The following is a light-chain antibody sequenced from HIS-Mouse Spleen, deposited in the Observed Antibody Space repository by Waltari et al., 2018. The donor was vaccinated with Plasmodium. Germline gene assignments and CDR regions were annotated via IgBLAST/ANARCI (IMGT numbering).Light chain of an antibody. J-gene: IGKJ4*01. V-gene: IGKV3-11*01. CDR3: QLRSIWPPLT. CDR1: QSVSSY. CDR2: DAS. Sequence: EIVLTQSPATLSLSPGETATLSCRPSQSVSSYLAWYQRKPGQAHRLLIDDASNRATGIPARFSGSGSGTDFTLTSSGLEPEDLAVCYWQLRSIWPPLTVGGGTRVGIK.